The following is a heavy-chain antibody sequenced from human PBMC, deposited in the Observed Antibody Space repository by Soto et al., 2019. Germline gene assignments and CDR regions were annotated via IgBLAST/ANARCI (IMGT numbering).Heavy chain of an antibody. Sequence: EVQLLESGGGLVHPGGSLRLSCEVSEFTFSSYAMSWDRQAPGKGLEWVSTISGSGVSTYYGDSVKGRFTISRDNSKNTLYLQMNSLRVEDTAMYYCAKDRGVVVVVTTGGAFDLWGQGTMVTVSS. CDR1: EFTFSSYA. V-gene: IGHV3-23*01. D-gene: IGHD3-22*01. CDR2: ISGSGVST. CDR3: AKDRGVVVVVTTGGAFDL. J-gene: IGHJ3*01.